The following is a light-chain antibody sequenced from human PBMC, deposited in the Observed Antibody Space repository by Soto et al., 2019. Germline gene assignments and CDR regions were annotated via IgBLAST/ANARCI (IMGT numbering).Light chain of an antibody. Sequence: MTQSRSSVSASVGDLVTIACRSIQGIGRWLGWDQQKPGKAPKLLIYAASSLQAVVPSRFSGTGSGTDFTLTISSLQPEDFAMYYCQHANSLPITFGEGTKVDI. CDR3: QHANSLPIT. J-gene: IGKJ4*01. V-gene: IGKV1-12*01. CDR2: AAS. CDR1: QGIGRW.